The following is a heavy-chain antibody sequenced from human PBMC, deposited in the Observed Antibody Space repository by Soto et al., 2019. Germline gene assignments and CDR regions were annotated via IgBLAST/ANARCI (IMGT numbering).Heavy chain of an antibody. V-gene: IGHV4-59*02. D-gene: IGHD6-13*01. CDR3: ARAETSGIHYFDY. J-gene: IGHJ4*02. CDR2: VYYSGST. CDR1: GDSVNSYY. Sequence: ETLALSWTVTGDSVNSYYWSWMRQPPGKGLECMGYVYYSGSTNYHPSLKSRVTISVVTSKNQISLRLKSVTAADTAVYYCARAETSGIHYFDYWGQGSLVSVA.